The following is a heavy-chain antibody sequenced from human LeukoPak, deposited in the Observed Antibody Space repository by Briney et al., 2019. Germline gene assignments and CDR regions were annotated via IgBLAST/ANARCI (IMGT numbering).Heavy chain of an antibody. Sequence: GGSLRLSCAASGFTFSNYAMHWVRQAPGKGLEWVAVIWYDGSNKYYADSVKGRLTISRDNSKNTLYLQMNSLRADDTAVYYCAKDRGYGDYEAFDIWGQGTMVTVSS. CDR1: GFTFSNYA. J-gene: IGHJ3*02. CDR3: AKDRGYGDYEAFDI. V-gene: IGHV3-33*06. CDR2: IWYDGSNK. D-gene: IGHD4-17*01.